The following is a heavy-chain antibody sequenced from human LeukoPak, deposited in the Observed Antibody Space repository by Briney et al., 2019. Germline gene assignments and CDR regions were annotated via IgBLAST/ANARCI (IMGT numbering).Heavy chain of an antibody. V-gene: IGHV3-48*03. CDR1: GFTFRSYA. CDR2: ISNTASTI. J-gene: IGHJ4*02. Sequence: GGSLRLSCAASGFTFRSYAMSWVRQAPGRGLEWPSYISNTASTIYYADSVKGRFTISRDNAKNSLYLQMNSLRAEDTAIYYCGHLHWGQGIVVTVSS. CDR3: GHLH.